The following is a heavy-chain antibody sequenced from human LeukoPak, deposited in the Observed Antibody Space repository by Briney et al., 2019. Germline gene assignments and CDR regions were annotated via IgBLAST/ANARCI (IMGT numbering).Heavy chain of an antibody. Sequence: PSETLSLTCTVFGASISSHYWSWIRQPPGKGLEWIGYIYYSGSTSYNPSLKSRVTISIETSKNQFSLKLTTVTAADTAVYYCGRGGHSISSYWFDHWGQGTLVTVSS. D-gene: IGHD6-6*01. CDR1: GASISSHY. J-gene: IGHJ5*02. CDR3: GRGGHSISSYWFDH. V-gene: IGHV4-59*11. CDR2: IYYSGST.